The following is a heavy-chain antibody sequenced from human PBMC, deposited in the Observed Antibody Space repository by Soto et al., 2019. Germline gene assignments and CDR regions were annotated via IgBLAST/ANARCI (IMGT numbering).Heavy chain of an antibody. Sequence: QVQLMQSGAEVKKPGASVKVSCKASGDTFTDYYIHWVRQAPGQGLEWLGTVNPSGGHTTYAQHFLGRVPMTRDTSTSTLYMELTRLTSDDTAVYYCARGGHVVVVTAAFDYWCQGTLVTVSS. CDR1: GDTFTDYY. V-gene: IGHV1-46*01. D-gene: IGHD2-21*02. CDR2: VNPSGGHT. CDR3: ARGGHVVVVTAAFDY. J-gene: IGHJ4*02.